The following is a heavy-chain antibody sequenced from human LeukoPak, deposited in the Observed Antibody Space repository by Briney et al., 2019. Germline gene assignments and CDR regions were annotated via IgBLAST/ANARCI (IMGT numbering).Heavy chain of an antibody. CDR1: GGSFSSYY. V-gene: IGHV4-59*01. CDR3: ASKTGTVFDY. J-gene: IGHJ4*02. CDR2: VYYTGST. Sequence: SETLSLTCTVSGGSFSSYYWSWIRQPPGKGLEWIGYVYYTGSTEYNPSLRSRVTISLDMSKQQFSLNLTSVTAADTAVYYCASKTGTVFDYWGQGALVTVSS. D-gene: IGHD7-27*01.